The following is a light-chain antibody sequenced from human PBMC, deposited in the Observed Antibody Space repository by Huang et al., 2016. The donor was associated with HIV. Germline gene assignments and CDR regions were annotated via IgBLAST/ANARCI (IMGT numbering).Light chain of an antibody. J-gene: IGKJ1*01. Sequence: EIVLTQSPGTLSLSPGESATLSCRASQIVSISYLAWYQQKPGQAPRLLIYGASTRATGIPDRFSGSGSGTDFTLTISRLKPEDFAVYYCQQYDNSLWTFGQGTKVEIK. CDR1: QIVSISY. CDR2: GAS. CDR3: QQYDNSLWT. V-gene: IGKV3-20*01.